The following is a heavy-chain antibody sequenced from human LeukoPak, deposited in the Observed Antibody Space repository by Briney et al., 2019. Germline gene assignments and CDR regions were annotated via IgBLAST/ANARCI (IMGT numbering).Heavy chain of an antibody. CDR1: GYSISRSYL. Sequence: PSETLSLTCTVSGYSISRSYLWGWVRQPPVKAPEWIGSTSHDGSSYQNPSLKSRVSISIDTSKNQFSLKVTSLTAADTAVYYCVRGELGDFDNWGQGILVTVSS. D-gene: IGHD7-27*01. V-gene: IGHV4-38-2*02. CDR3: VRGELGDFDN. J-gene: IGHJ4*02. CDR2: TSHDGSS.